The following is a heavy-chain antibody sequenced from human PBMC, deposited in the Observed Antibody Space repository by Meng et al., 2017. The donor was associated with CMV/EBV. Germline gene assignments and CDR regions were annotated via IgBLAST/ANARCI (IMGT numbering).Heavy chain of an antibody. V-gene: IGHV4-31*02. CDR2: IYYSGST. CDR3: ARELWFGYNWFDP. J-gene: IGHJ5*02. CDR1: GGSISSGGYY. D-gene: IGHD3-10*01. Sequence: VYGGSISSGGYYWSWIRQHPGKGLEWIGYIYYSGSTYYNPSLKSRVTISVDTSKNQFSLKLSSVTAADTAVYYCARELWFGYNWFDPWGQGTLVTVSS.